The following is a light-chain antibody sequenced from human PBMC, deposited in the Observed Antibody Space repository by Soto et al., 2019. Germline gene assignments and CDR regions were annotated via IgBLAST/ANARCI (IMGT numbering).Light chain of an antibody. CDR1: QTISSW. J-gene: IGKJ1*01. V-gene: IGKV1-5*03. CDR2: KAS. CDR3: QHYNSYSEA. Sequence: IQMTQSTSTLSGSVGDRVTITCRASQTISSWLAWYQQKPGKAPKLLIYKASTLKSGVPSRFSGSGSGTEFTLTISSLQPDDFATYYCQHYNSYSEAFGQGTKV.